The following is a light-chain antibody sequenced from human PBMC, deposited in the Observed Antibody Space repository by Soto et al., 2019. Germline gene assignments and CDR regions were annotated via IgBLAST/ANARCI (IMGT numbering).Light chain of an antibody. CDR3: NKYGSSPKT. J-gene: IGKJ1*01. CDR1: QTISSTY. Sequence: EIVLTQSPGTLSLSPGDRATLSCRASQTISSTYLAWYQQKPGQAPRLLIYAASTRATGIPDRFSGSGSGTDFTLTISRMEPEDFAVYYCNKYGSSPKTFGQGTKVEI. CDR2: AAS. V-gene: IGKV3-20*01.